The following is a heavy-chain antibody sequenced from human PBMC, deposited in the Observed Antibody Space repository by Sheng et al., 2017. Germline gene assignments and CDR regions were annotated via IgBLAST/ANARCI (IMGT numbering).Heavy chain of an antibody. Sequence: QEQLGQSGAEVKKPGSSVKVSCEASGDSFSSYAITWVRQAPGHGPEWMGGIHPRIGTADYAQKFQGRVTITAAFMELRSLRSDDTAVYYCARAGRYCSVSSCYAPVDSWGQGTLVTVSS. CDR2: IHPRIGTA. V-gene: IGHV1-69*01. J-gene: IGHJ4*02. D-gene: IGHD2-2*01. CDR1: GDSFSSYA. CDR3: ARAGRYCSVSSCYAPVDS.